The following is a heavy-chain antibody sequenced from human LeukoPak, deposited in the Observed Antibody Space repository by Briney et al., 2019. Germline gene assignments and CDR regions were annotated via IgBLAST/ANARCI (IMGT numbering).Heavy chain of an antibody. CDR2: ITTDEGST. D-gene: IGHD2-15*01. Sequence: GGSLRLSCAASGFTFSNYWLHWVRQPPGKGLVWVSRITTDEGSTHYAASVNGRFTISRDNAKSTVYLQMNSLTPEDTAVYYCARDGGTSTPFDYWGQGTLVTVSS. V-gene: IGHV3-74*01. CDR3: ARDGGTSTPFDY. J-gene: IGHJ4*02. CDR1: GFTFSNYW.